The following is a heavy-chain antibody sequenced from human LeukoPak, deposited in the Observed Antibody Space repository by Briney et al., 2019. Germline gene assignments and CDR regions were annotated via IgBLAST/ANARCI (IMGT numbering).Heavy chain of an antibody. CDR3: ARGVRASITIFGVVIRHWFDP. V-gene: IGHV4-34*01. D-gene: IGHD3-3*01. CDR1: GVSFSGYY. CDR2: INHSGST. Sequence: SSETLSLTCAVYGVSFSGYYWSWIRQPPGKGLEWIGEINHSGSTNYNPSLKSRVTISVDTSKNQFSLKLSSVTAADTAVYYCARGVRASITIFGVVIRHWFDPWGQGTLVTVSS. J-gene: IGHJ5*02.